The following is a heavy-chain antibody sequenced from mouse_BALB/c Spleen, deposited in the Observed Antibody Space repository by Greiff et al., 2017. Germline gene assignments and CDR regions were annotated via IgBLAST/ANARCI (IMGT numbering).Heavy chain of an antibody. D-gene: IGHD2-10*02. V-gene: IGHV1-63*01. J-gene: IGHJ2*01. CDR1: GYTFTNYW. CDR3: ASVEYGYSDY. CDR2: IYPGGGYT. Sequence: QVQLKESGAELVRPGTSVKISCKASGYTFTNYWMGWVKQRPGNGLEWIGDIYPGGGYTNYNEKFKGKATLTADKSSSTAYMQLSSLTSEDSAIYYCASVEYGYSDYWGQGTTVTVSS.